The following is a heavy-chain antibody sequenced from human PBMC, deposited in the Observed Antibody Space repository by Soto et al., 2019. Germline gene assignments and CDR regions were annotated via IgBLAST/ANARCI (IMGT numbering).Heavy chain of an antibody. V-gene: IGHV1-3*01. CDR3: ARVKNKYDFWSGQSLAY. J-gene: IGHJ4*02. Sequence: ASVKVSCQASGYTFTSYAMRWVRQAPGPRLEWMGWINAGNGNTKYSQKFQGRVTITRDTSASTAYMELSSLRSEDTAVYYCARVKNKYDFWSGQSLAYWGQGTLVTVSS. CDR2: INAGNGNT. D-gene: IGHD3-3*01. CDR1: GYTFTSYA.